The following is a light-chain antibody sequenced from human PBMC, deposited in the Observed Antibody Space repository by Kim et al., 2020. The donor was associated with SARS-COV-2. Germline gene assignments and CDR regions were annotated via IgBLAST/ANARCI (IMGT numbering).Light chain of an antibody. J-gene: IGLJ2*01. Sequence: SYELTQPPSVSVSPGPPSSITCSGDKLGDKYACWYQQKPGQSPVLVIYQDSKRPSGIPERFSGSNSGNTATLTISGTQAMDEADYYCQAWDSSTVVFGGGTQLTVL. CDR2: QDS. V-gene: IGLV3-1*01. CDR3: QAWDSSTVV. CDR1: KLGDKY.